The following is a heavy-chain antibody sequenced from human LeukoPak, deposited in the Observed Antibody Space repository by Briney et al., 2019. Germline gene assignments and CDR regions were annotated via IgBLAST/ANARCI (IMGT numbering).Heavy chain of an antibody. CDR1: GGTFSSYA. Sequence: SVKVSCKASGGTFSSYAISWVRQAPGQGLEWMGRIIPILGIANYAQKFQGRVTITADKSTSTAYMELSSLRSEDTAVYYCARDTSSYYGSGSYRYDPWGQGTLVTVSS. CDR3: ARDTSSYYGSGSYRYDP. V-gene: IGHV1-69*04. J-gene: IGHJ5*02. CDR2: IIPILGIA. D-gene: IGHD3-10*01.